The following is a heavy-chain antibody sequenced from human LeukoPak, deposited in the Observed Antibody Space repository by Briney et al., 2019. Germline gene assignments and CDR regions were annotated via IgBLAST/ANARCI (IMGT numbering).Heavy chain of an antibody. D-gene: IGHD3-10*01. V-gene: IGHV4-34*01. CDR3: ARVRPRFSRGSKGYFDY. CDR1: GGSFSGYY. Sequence: PSETLSLTCAVYGGSFSGYYWSWIRQPPGKGLEWIGETNHSGSTNYNPSLKSRVTISVDTSKNQFSLKLSSVTAADTAVYYCARVRPRFSRGSKGYFDYWGQGTLVTVSS. J-gene: IGHJ4*02. CDR2: TNHSGST.